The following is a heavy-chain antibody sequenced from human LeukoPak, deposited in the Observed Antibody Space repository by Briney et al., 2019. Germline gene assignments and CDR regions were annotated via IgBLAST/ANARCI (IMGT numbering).Heavy chain of an antibody. CDR2: ISSSSSYK. V-gene: IGHV3-21*01. J-gene: IGHJ4*02. D-gene: IGHD6-19*01. CDR3: ARDIAVAGVFDY. Sequence: GGSLRLSCAASGFSFSRYSMNWVRQAPGKGLEWVSCISSSSSYKYYADSVKGRFTISRDNAKNSLYLQMNSLRAEDTAVYYCARDIAVAGVFDYWGQGTLSPSPQ. CDR1: GFSFSRYS.